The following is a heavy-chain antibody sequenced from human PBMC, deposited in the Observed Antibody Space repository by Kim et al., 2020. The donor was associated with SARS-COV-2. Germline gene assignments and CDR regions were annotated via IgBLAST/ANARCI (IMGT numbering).Heavy chain of an antibody. CDR3: ARVGRIAAIDY. J-gene: IGHJ4*02. CDR2: INHSGST. Sequence: SETLSLTCAVYGGSFSGYYWSWIRQPPGKGLEWIGEINHSGSTNYNPSLKSRVTISVDTSKNQFSLKLSSVTAADTAVYYCARVGRIAAIDYWGQGTLVTVSS. CDR1: GGSFSGYY. V-gene: IGHV4-34*01. D-gene: IGHD6-13*01.